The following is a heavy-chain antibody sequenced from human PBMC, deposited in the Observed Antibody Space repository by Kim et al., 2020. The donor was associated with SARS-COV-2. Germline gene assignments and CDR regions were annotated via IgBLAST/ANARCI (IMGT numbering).Heavy chain of an antibody. Sequence: ASVKVSCKVSGYTLTELSMHWVRQAPGKGLEWMGGFDPEDGETIYAQKFQGRVTMTEDTSKDTAYMELSSLRSEDTAVYYCAGRFGEFTRYYYYYMDVWGKGTTVTVSS. CDR1: GYTLTELS. V-gene: IGHV1-24*01. CDR3: AGRFGEFTRYYYYYMDV. J-gene: IGHJ6*03. D-gene: IGHD3-10*01. CDR2: FDPEDGET.